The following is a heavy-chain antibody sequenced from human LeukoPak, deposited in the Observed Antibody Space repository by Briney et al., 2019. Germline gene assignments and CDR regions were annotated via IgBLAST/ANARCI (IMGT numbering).Heavy chain of an antibody. V-gene: IGHV4-59*11. Sequence: PSETLSLTCTVSGGSISSHYWSWIRQPPGKGLEWIGYIYYSGSTNYNPSLKSRVTISVDTSRNQFSLKLSSVTAADSAVYYCAMRTGYLNYYYYYYMDVWGNGTTVTVSS. J-gene: IGHJ6*03. CDR3: AMRTGYLNYYYYYYMDV. CDR2: IYYSGST. D-gene: IGHD3/OR15-3a*01. CDR1: GGSISSHY.